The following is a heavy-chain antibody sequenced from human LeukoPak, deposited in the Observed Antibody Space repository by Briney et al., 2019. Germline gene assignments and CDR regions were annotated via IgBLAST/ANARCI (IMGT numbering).Heavy chain of an antibody. Sequence: GGSLRLSCAASGFTFSSYDMSWVRQAPGKGLEWVSAISGSGGSTYYADSVKGRFTISRDNSKNTLYLQMNSLRAEDTAVYYCAKVTGDTVTTQDAFDIWGQGTMVTVSS. CDR3: AKVTGDTVTTQDAFDI. D-gene: IGHD4-17*01. V-gene: IGHV3-23*01. CDR1: GFTFSSYD. CDR2: ISGSGGST. J-gene: IGHJ3*02.